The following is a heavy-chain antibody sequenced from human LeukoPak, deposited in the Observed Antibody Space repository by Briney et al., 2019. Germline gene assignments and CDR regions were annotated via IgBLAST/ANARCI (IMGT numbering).Heavy chain of an antibody. V-gene: IGHV4-4*07. J-gene: IGHJ4*02. Sequence: SETLSLTCTVSGGSISSYYWSWIRQPAGKGLEWIGRIYSGGSTNYNPSLKSRVTMSVDSSNNQFSLKLSSVTAADTAVFYCARQNTGSYREFDYWGQGTLVTVSS. CDR2: IYSGGST. CDR1: GGSISSYY. CDR3: ARQNTGSYREFDY. D-gene: IGHD1-26*01.